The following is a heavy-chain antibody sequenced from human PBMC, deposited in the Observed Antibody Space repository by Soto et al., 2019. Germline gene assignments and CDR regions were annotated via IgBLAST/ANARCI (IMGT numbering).Heavy chain of an antibody. D-gene: IGHD3-9*01. CDR1: GFTFSSYG. J-gene: IGHJ4*02. CDR2: ISYDGSNK. V-gene: IGHV3-30*18. Sequence: QVQLVESGGGVVQPGRSLRLSCAASGFTFSSYGMHWVRQAPGKGLEWVAVISYDGSNKYYADSVKGRFTISRDNSKNTLYLQMNSLRAEDTAVYYCAKGGEVLRYFDWWVDYWGQGTLVTVSS. CDR3: AKGGEVLRYFDWWVDY.